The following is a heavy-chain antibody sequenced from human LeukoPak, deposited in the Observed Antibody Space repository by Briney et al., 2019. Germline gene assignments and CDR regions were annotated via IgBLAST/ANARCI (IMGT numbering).Heavy chain of an antibody. CDR3: ARDYCSGGSCYGWYDY. Sequence: GGSLRLSCVASGFTFSSYEMNWVRQAPGKGLEWLSYIGSSDSTTHYADSVKGRFTISRDNAKNSLYLQMNSLRAEDTAVYYCARDYCSGGSCYGWYDYWGQGTLVTVSS. CDR2: IGSSDSTT. V-gene: IGHV3-48*03. D-gene: IGHD2-15*01. CDR1: GFTFSSYE. J-gene: IGHJ4*02.